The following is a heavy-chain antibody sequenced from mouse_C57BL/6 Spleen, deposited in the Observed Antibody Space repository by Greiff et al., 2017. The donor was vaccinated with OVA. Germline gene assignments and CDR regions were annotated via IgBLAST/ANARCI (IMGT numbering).Heavy chain of an antibody. V-gene: IGHV1-42*01. J-gene: IGHJ1*03. CDR2: INPSTGGT. D-gene: IGHD1-1*01. Sequence: EVQLQQSGPELVKPGASVKISCKASGYSFTGYYMNWVKQSPEKSLEWIGEINPSTGGTTYNQKFKAKATLTVDKSSSTAYMQLKSLTSEDSAVDYCARGGGSSRRWYFDVWGTGTTVTVSS. CDR3: ARGGGSSRRWYFDV. CDR1: GYSFTGYY.